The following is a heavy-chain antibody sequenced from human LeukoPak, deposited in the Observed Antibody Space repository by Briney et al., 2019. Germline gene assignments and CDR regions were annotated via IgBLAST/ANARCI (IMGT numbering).Heavy chain of an antibody. J-gene: IGHJ6*02. CDR3: ARESSTGGTDV. D-gene: IGHD2-2*01. CDR1: GFTFSSYA. Sequence: GGSLRLSCAASGFTFSSYAMHWVRQAPGKGLEWVAVISYDGSNKYYADSVKGRFTISRDNSKNTLYLQMNSLRAEDTAVYYCARESSTGGTDVWGQGTTVTVSS. V-gene: IGHV3-30-3*01. CDR2: ISYDGSNK.